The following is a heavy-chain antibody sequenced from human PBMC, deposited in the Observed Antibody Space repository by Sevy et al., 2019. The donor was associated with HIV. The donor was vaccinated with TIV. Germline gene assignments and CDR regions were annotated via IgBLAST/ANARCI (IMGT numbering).Heavy chain of an antibody. Sequence: GGSLRLSCAASGFTFSSYALNWVRQAPGKGLEWVSTISGSGGSTYYAASVKGRFTISRDNSENTLYLQMDGLRAEDTAVYYCAKDRYHTSGYYPEGAFDIWGQGTMVTVSS. V-gene: IGHV3-23*01. CDR1: GFTFSSYA. CDR2: ISGSGGST. CDR3: AKDRYHTSGYYPEGAFDI. J-gene: IGHJ3*02. D-gene: IGHD3-22*01.